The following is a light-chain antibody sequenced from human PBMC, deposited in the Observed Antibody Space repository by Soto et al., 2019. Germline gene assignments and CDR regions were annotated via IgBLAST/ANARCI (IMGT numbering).Light chain of an antibody. Sequence: QSALTQPASVSGSPGQSITISCTGTTGDVGAYNYVSWYQQHPGKAPRVMIYEVSYRPSGVSNRFSGSRSGNTASLTISGLQAEDEADYYCSSFTTSTTLVFGTGTKVTDL. CDR1: TGDVGAYNY. CDR3: SSFTTSTTLV. J-gene: IGLJ1*01. CDR2: EVS. V-gene: IGLV2-14*01.